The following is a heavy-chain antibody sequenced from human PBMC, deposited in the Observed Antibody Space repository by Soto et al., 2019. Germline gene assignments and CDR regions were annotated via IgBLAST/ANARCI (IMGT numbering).Heavy chain of an antibody. CDR3: TRPYCSGGSCIDY. D-gene: IGHD2-15*01. V-gene: IGHV3-73*01. J-gene: IGHJ4*02. Sequence: GGSLRLSCAASGFTFSGSAMHWVRQASGKGLEWVGRIRSKANSYATAYAASVQGRFTISRDDSKNTAYLQMNSLKTEDTAVYYCTRPYCSGGSCIDYWGQGTLVTVSS. CDR1: GFTFSGSA. CDR2: IRSKANSYAT.